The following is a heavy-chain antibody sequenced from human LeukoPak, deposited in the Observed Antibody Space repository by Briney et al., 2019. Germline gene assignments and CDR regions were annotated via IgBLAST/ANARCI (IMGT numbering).Heavy chain of an antibody. Sequence: GASVKVSCKASGYTFTSYGISWVRQAPGQGLEWMGWISAYNGNTNYAQNLQGRVTMTTDTSTSTAYMELRSLRSDDTAVYYCARDPRDYYGSGSYDFDYWGQGTLVTVSS. CDR2: ISAYNGNT. V-gene: IGHV1-18*01. J-gene: IGHJ4*02. CDR3: ARDPRDYYGSGSYDFDY. D-gene: IGHD3-10*01. CDR1: GYTFTSYG.